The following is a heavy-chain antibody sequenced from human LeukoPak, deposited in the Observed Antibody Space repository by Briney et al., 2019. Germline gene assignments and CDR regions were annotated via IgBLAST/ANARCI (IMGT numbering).Heavy chain of an antibody. CDR3: AGQVVVVAATDCFDP. CDR2: ISWNSGSI. CDR1: GFTFEDYA. V-gene: IGHV3-9*01. Sequence: GRSLRLSCAASGFTFEDYAMHWVRQAPGKGLEWVSGISWNSGSIGYADSVKGRFTISRDNAKNSLYLQMNSLRAEDTALYYCAGQVVVVAATDCFDPWGQGTLVTVSS. J-gene: IGHJ5*02. D-gene: IGHD2-15*01.